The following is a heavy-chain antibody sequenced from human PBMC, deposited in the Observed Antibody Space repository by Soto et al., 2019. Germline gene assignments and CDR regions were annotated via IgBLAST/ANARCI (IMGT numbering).Heavy chain of an antibody. CDR2: ISSSSSYI. CDR3: AKDTDSSGYYAFDY. J-gene: IGHJ4*02. Sequence: GGSLRLSCAASGFTFSSYSMNWVRQAPGKGLEWVSSISSSSSYIYYADSVKGRFTISRDNAKNSLYLQMNSLRAEDTAVYYCAKDTDSSGYYAFDYWGQGTLVTVSS. CDR1: GFTFSSYS. D-gene: IGHD3-22*01. V-gene: IGHV3-21*04.